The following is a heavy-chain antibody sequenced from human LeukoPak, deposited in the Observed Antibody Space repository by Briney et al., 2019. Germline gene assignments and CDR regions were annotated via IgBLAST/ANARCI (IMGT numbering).Heavy chain of an antibody. CDR2: IIPIFGTA. V-gene: IGHV1-69*13. CDR1: GGTFSNYA. J-gene: IGHJ5*02. CDR3: ARGRVVVELPRRGNYCSSTSSYSWFDP. Sequence: ASVKVSCKASGGTFSNYAISWVRQAPGQGLEWMGGIIPIFGTANYAQKFQGRVTITADESTSTAYMELSSLRSEDTAVYYCARGRVVVELPRRGNYCSSTSSYSWFDPWGQGTLVTVSS. D-gene: IGHD2-2*01.